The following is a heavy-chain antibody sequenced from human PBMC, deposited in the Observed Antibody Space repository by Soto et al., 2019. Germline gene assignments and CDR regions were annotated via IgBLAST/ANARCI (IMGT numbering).Heavy chain of an antibody. J-gene: IGHJ6*03. CDR2: INAGNGNT. CDR1: GYTFTSYA. Sequence: QVQLVQSGAEVKKPGASVKVSCKASGYTFTSYAMHWVRQAPGQRLEWMGWINAGNGNTKYSQKFQGRVTITRDTSASTAYMALSSLRSEDTAVYYCARDLDCSGGSCQPTYYYYYYMDVWGKGTTVTVSS. V-gene: IGHV1-3*01. CDR3: ARDLDCSGGSCQPTYYYYYYMDV. D-gene: IGHD2-15*01.